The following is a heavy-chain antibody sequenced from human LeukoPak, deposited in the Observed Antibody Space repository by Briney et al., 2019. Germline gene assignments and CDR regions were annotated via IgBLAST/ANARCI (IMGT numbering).Heavy chain of an antibody. D-gene: IGHD3-10*01. V-gene: IGHV3-21*01. J-gene: IGHJ4*02. CDR3: ARRGGSGSYYNVY. CDR2: ISSSSSYI. CDR1: GFTLSSYA. Sequence: GGSLRLSCAASGFTLSSYAMSWVRQAPGKGLEWVSSISSSSSYIYYADSVKGRFTISRDNAKNSLYLQMNSLRAEDTAVYYCARRGGSGSYYNVYWGQGTLVTVSS.